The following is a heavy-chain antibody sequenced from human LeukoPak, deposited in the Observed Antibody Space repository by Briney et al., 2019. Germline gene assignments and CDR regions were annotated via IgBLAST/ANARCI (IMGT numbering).Heavy chain of an antibody. J-gene: IGHJ4*02. Sequence: GRSLRLSCAASGFIFSSYAMHWVRQAPGKGLEWVAVISYDGSNKYYADSVKGRFTISRDNSKNTLYLQMNSLRAEDTAVYYCARGSGRAYSSSFDWGQGTLVTVSS. CDR1: GFIFSSYA. V-gene: IGHV3-30-3*01. CDR2: ISYDGSNK. D-gene: IGHD6-6*01. CDR3: ARGSGRAYSSSFD.